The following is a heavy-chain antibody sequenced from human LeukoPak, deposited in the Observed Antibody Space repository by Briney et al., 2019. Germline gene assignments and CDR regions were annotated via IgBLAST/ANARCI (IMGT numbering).Heavy chain of an antibody. J-gene: IGHJ4*02. CDR1: GGSIDSTNW. D-gene: IGHD3-16*02. V-gene: IGHV4-4*03. CDR2: IHHDGRI. CDR3: ARSHDHLWGNYPDY. Sequence: PETLSLTCDVSGGSIDSTNWWNWVRQPPGKGLEWIGEIHHDGRINYNPSLKSRVTLSVDKSKNQFSLRLNSVTAADTAMYYCARSHDHLWGNYPDYWGQGTLVTVSS.